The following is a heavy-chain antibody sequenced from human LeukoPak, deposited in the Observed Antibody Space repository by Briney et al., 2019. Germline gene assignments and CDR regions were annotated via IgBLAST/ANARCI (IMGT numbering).Heavy chain of an antibody. J-gene: IGHJ4*02. CDR1: GFTFSSYA. CDR2: ISGIGGST. V-gene: IGHV3-23*01. D-gene: IGHD3-22*01. Sequence: GGSLRLSCAASGFTFSSYAMSWVRQAPGKGLECVSAISGIGGSTYYADSVKGRFTISRDNSKNTLYLQMNSLRAEDTAVYYCAKYYYDSSGYHPPFDYWGQGTLVTVSS. CDR3: AKYYYDSSGYHPPFDY.